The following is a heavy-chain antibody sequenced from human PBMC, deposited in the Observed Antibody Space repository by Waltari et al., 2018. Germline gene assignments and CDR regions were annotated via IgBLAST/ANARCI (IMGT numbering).Heavy chain of an antibody. CDR3: ALQYCYSSRCYREACDI. D-gene: IGHD2-2*01. CDR2: KNHSGST. V-gene: IGHV4-34*01. Sequence: QVQLPQWGAGLLQPSETLSLTCAAYGGSFSGYYWTWIRQPPGTGLEWIGEKNHSGSTNYNPALRSRVTILVDKPKNQVSLRLRSVAAADTAVYYCALQYCYSSRCYREACDIWGPGTMVTVSS. CDR1: GGSFSGYY. J-gene: IGHJ3*02.